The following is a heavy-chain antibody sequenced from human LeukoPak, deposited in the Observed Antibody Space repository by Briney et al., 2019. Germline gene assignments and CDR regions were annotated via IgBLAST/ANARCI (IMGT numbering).Heavy chain of an antibody. V-gene: IGHV4-39*07. J-gene: IGHJ5*02. D-gene: IGHD3-3*01. CDR1: GGSISSSSYY. Sequence: SETLSLTCTVSGGSISSSSYYWGWIRQPPGKGLEWIGSIYYSGSTYYNPSLKSRVTISVDTSKNQFSLKLSSVTAADTAVYHCAGVLEWFRRGLHNWFDPWGQGTLVTVSS. CDR2: IYYSGST. CDR3: AGVLEWFRRGLHNWFDP.